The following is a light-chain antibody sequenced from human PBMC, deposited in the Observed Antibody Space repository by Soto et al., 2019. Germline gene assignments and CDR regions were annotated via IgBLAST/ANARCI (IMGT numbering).Light chain of an antibody. CDR2: GAT. V-gene: IGKV1-12*01. CDR3: QQGNSPPLT. CDR1: QSVRAW. J-gene: IGKJ4*01. Sequence: DIQMTQSPSTLSASVGDRVSINCRASQSVRAWLAWYQQEEGKAPKLLIYGATSLLRGVPRRFSGSGSGTDFTLTISGLLPEDFATYYCQQGNSPPLTFGGGTKVDIK.